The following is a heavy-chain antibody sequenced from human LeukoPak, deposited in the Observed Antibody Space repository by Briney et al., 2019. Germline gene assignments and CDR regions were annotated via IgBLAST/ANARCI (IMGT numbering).Heavy chain of an antibody. J-gene: IGHJ3*02. CDR2: ISSSSSYI. CDR1: GFTFSSYS. Sequence: GGSLRLSCAASGFTFSSYSMNWVRQAPGKGLGWVSSISSSSSYIYYADSVKGRFTISRDNAKNSLYLQMNSLRAEDTAVYYCSGSGWTTDAFDIWGQGTMVTVSS. D-gene: IGHD6-19*01. V-gene: IGHV3-21*01. CDR3: SGSGWTTDAFDI.